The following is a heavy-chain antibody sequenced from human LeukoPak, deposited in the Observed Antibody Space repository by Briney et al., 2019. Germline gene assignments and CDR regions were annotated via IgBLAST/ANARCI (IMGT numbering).Heavy chain of an antibody. J-gene: IGHJ5*02. D-gene: IGHD3-22*01. Sequence: SQTLSLTCTVSGGSISSYYWSWIRQPPGKGLEWIGYIYYGGSTNYNPSLKSRVTISVDTSKNQFSLKLSSVTAADTAVYYCARVTMIVVVNWFDPWGQGTLVTVSS. CDR3: ARVTMIVVVNWFDP. CDR1: GGSISSYY. V-gene: IGHV4-59*12. CDR2: IYYGGST.